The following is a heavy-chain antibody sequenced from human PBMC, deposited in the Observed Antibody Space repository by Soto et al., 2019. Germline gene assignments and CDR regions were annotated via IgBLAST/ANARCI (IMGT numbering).Heavy chain of an antibody. Sequence: QVQLQESGPGLVKPSETLSLTCTVSGGSISSYYWSWIRQPPGKGLEWIGYIYYSGSTNYNPSLXSXVXIXXDTSKTQFSLKLSSVTAADTAVYYCARPWGGVFDIWGQGTMVPVSS. D-gene: IGHD1-26*01. V-gene: IGHV4-59*08. CDR1: GGSISSYY. CDR2: IYYSGST. CDR3: ARPWGGVFDI. J-gene: IGHJ3*02.